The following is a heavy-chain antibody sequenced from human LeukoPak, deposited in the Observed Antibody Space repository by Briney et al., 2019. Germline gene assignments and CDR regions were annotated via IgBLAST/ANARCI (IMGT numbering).Heavy chain of an antibody. CDR2: IYPGDSDT. V-gene: IGHV5-51*01. J-gene: IGHJ4*02. Sequence: GESLKISCKGSGYIFTSYWIGWVRQVPGKGLEWMGIIYPGDSDTRYSPSFQGQVTISADKSISTAYLQWSSLKASDTAMYYCASLNHDYGDRPFDYWGQGTLVTVSS. CDR3: ASLNHDYGDRPFDY. D-gene: IGHD4-17*01. CDR1: GYIFTSYW.